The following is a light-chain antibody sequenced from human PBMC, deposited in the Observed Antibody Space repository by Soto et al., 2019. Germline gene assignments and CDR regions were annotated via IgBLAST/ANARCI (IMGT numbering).Light chain of an antibody. Sequence: EIVLTQSPGTLSLSPGERAALSCRASQSIPSNYLAWYQQKPGQAPRLLIYGASSSATGIPDRFSGSGSGTGFTLTISRVEPDDFAVYYCQQYGTSPLYTFGQGTKLE. CDR3: QQYGTSPLYT. CDR2: GAS. CDR1: QSIPSNY. J-gene: IGKJ2*01. V-gene: IGKV3-20*01.